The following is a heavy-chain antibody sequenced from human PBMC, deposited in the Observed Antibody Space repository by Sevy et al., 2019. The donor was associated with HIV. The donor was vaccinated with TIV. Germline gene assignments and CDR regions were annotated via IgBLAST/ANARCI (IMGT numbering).Heavy chain of an antibody. J-gene: IGHJ6*03. D-gene: IGHD1-1*01. V-gene: IGHV4-59*01. CDR1: GGSISSYY. Sequence: SETLSLTCTVSGGSISSYYWSWIRQPPGKGLEWIGYIYYSGSTNSNPSLKSRVTISVDTSKNQFSLKLSSVTAADTAVYYCARGVSNWNALYYYYYYYMDVWGKGTTVTVSS. CDR3: ARGVSNWNALYYYYYYYMDV. CDR2: IYYSGST.